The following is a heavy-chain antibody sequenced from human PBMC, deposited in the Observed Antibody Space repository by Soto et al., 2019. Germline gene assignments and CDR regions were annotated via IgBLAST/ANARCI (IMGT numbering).Heavy chain of an antibody. Sequence: PSETMSLRCTGFTYSIVKGRYYWSWISQPPGKGLEWIGEINHSGRTNYNPSLKSRVTMSVDTSKNQFSLNLTSVTAADAAIYYCARGRLFVAARPRGYFFDYWGQGDLVTVS. CDR2: INHSGRT. J-gene: IGHJ4*02. CDR3: ARGRLFVAARPRGYFFDY. V-gene: IGHV4-34*01. CDR1: TYSIVKGRYY. D-gene: IGHD6-6*01.